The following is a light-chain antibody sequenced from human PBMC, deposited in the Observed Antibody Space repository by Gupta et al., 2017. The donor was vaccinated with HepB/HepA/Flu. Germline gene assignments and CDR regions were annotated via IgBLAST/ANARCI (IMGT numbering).Light chain of an antibody. Sequence: QDPAVSVALGQTVRITCQGDSLRSYYASWYQQKPGQAPVLVIYGKNNRPSGIPDRFSGSSSGNTASLTITGAQAEDEADYYCNSRDSSGNHHVVFGGGTKRTVL. CDR2: GKN. J-gene: IGLJ2*01. V-gene: IGLV3-19*01. CDR3: NSRDSSGNHHVV. CDR1: SLRSYY.